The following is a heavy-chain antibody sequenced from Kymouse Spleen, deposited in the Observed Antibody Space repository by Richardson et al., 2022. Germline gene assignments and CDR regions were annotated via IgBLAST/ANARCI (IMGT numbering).Heavy chain of an antibody. J-gene: IGHJ4*02. CDR3: ARGRGQSLFDY. CDR2: INHSGST. V-gene: IGHV4-34*01. Sequence: QVQLQQWGAGLLKPSETLSLTCAVYGGSFSGYYWSWIRQPPGKGLEWIGEINHSGSTNYNPSLKSRVTISVDTSKNQFSLKLSSVTAADTAVYYCARGRGQSLFDYWGQGTLVTVSS. CDR1: GGSFSGYY. D-gene: IGHD3-10*01,IGHD3-16*02,IGHD6-19*01.